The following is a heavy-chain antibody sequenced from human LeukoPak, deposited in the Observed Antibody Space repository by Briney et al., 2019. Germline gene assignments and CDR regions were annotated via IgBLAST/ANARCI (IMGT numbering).Heavy chain of an antibody. J-gene: IGHJ6*03. V-gene: IGHV4-31*03. CDR3: ARDRVVVVTGYYYYYMDV. D-gene: IGHD2-21*02. CDR2: IYYSGST. CDR1: GGSISSGGYY. Sequence: SETLSLTCTVSGGSISSGGYYWSWIRQHPGKGLEWIGYIYYSGSTYYNPSLKSRVTLSVDTSKNQFSLKLSSVTAADTAVYYCARDRVVVVTGYYYYYMDVWGKGTTVTVSS.